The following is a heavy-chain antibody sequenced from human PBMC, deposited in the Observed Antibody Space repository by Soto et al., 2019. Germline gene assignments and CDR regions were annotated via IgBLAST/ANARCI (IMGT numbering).Heavy chain of an antibody. CDR1: GGTFSSYA. CDR3: ARVGSSSSIQNAFQH. Sequence: GASVKVSCKASGGTFSSYAISWVRQAPGQGLEWMGGIIPIFGTANYAQKFQGRVTITADESTSTAYMELSSLRSEDTAVYYCARVGSSSSIQNAFQHWGQGTLVTVSS. J-gene: IGHJ1*01. V-gene: IGHV1-69*13. D-gene: IGHD6-6*01. CDR2: IIPIFGTA.